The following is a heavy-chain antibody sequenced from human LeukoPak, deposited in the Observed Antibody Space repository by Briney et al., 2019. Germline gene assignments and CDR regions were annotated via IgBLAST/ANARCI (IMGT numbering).Heavy chain of an antibody. D-gene: IGHD1-26*01. V-gene: IGHV3-11*04. J-gene: IGHJ4*02. Sequence: PGGSLRLSCAASGFTFSDYYMTWIRQAPGKGLEWVSYITTSGNTIHYADSVKGRFTISRDNAKNSLYLQMNSLRAEDSAVYYCVRVYSGIHYGNDYWGQGTLVTVSS. CDR3: VRVYSGIHYGNDY. CDR2: ITTSGNTI. CDR1: GFTFSDYY.